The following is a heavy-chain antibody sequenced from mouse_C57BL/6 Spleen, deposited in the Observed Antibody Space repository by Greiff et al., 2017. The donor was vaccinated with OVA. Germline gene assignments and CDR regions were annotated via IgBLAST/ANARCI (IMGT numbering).Heavy chain of an antibody. J-gene: IGHJ4*01. D-gene: IGHD2-3*01. Sequence: QVQLQQPGAELVKPGASVKLSCKASGYTFTSYWIPWVKQRPGQGLEWIGDIYPGSGSTNYNEKFKSKATLTVDTSSITAYMQLSSLTSEDSAVYYCARSGGWLTPGAMDYWGQGTSVTVSS. CDR2: IYPGSGST. CDR1: GYTFTSYW. V-gene: IGHV1-55*01. CDR3: ARSGGWLTPGAMDY.